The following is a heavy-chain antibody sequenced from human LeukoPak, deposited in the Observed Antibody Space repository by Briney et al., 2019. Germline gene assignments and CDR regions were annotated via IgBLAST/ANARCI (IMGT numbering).Heavy chain of an antibody. CDR2: ISISGDVT. CDR3: ANAEVPNAY. Sequence: GGSLRLSCAVSRFPFSTHAMSWVRQAPGGGLEWVSGISISGDVTYYADAVQGRFIISRDNSRNPVYLQMNRLRVEDTAVYSCANAEVPNAYWGQGTLVTVSS. D-gene: IGHD4/OR15-4a*01. V-gene: IGHV3-23*01. J-gene: IGHJ4*02. CDR1: RFPFSTHA.